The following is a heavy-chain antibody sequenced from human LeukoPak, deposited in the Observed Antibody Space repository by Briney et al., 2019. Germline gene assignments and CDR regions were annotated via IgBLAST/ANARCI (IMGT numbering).Heavy chain of an antibody. CDR3: AREGGSFYYYYGMDV. V-gene: IGHV4-61*08. D-gene: IGHD1-26*01. CDR2: IYYSGST. CDR1: GGSISSGDYY. Sequence: SETLSLTCTVSGGSISSGDYYWSWIRQPPGKGLEWIGYIYYSGSTNYNPSLKSRVTISVDTSKNQFSLKLSSVTAADTAVYYCAREGGSFYYYYGMDVWGQGTTATVSS. J-gene: IGHJ6*02.